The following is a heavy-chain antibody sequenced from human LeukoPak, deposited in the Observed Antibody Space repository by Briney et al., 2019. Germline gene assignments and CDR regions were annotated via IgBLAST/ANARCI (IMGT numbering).Heavy chain of an antibody. D-gene: IGHD3-10*01. CDR2: IYYSGST. Sequence: SETLSLTCTVSGGSISSYYWSWIRQPPGKGLEWIGYIYYSGSTNYNPSLKSRVTISVDTSKNQFSLKLSSVTAADTAVYYCASSSKPSIDYYGSGSADYWGQGTLVTVSS. CDR1: GGSISSYY. CDR3: ASSSKPSIDYYGSGSADY. J-gene: IGHJ4*02. V-gene: IGHV4-59*12.